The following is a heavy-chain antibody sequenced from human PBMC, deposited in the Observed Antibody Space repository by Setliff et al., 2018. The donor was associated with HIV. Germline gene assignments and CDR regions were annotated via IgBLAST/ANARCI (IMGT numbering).Heavy chain of an antibody. CDR1: GFTFSRYG. V-gene: IGHV3-33*01. J-gene: IGHJ3*02. Sequence: GGSLRLSCAASGFTFSRYGMHWVRQAPGKGLEWVAVIWDDGSNEYYADSVKGRFTISRDNSKNTLYLQMNSLRAEDTAVYYCARTYYYDASGYYRPFDIWGQGTMVTVSS. D-gene: IGHD3-22*01. CDR2: IWDDGSNE. CDR3: ARTYYYDASGYYRPFDI.